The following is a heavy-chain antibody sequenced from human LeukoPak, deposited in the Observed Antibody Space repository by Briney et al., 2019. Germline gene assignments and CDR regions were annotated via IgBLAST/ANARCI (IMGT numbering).Heavy chain of an antibody. CDR1: GGILSSYA. V-gene: IGHV1-69*05. J-gene: IGHJ4*02. D-gene: IGHD1-20*01. CDR2: IIPIFGTA. Sequence: ASVKVSCKASGGILSSYAISWVRQAPGQGLEWMGGIIPIFGTANYAQKFQGRVTITTDESTSTAYMELSSLRSEDTAVYYCAREYNWNPYYFDYWGQGTLVTVSS. CDR3: AREYNWNPYYFDY.